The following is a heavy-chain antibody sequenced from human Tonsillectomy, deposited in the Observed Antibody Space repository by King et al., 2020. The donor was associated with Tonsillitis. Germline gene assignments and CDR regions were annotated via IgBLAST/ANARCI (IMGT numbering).Heavy chain of an antibody. Sequence: FQLVQSGAEVKKPGASGKASCRFSGYTFTELSSHGLGRALEKGLGGRGGLNPEMVETIYAQKFQGRVTMTEDTSTDTAYMELSSLRSEDTAVYYCATGYDSSGYLVHWGQGTLVTVSS. V-gene: IGHV1-24*01. CDR1: GYTFTELS. J-gene: IGHJ4*02. CDR3: ATGYDSSGYLVH. D-gene: IGHD3-22*01. CDR2: LNPEMVET.